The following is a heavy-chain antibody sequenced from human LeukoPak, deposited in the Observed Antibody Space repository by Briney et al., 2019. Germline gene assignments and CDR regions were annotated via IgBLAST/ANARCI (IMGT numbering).Heavy chain of an antibody. CDR2: INPNAGTT. J-gene: IGHJ4*02. D-gene: IGHD3-9*01. CDR1: GFTFTSYY. CDR3: ARDLSGGKLRYFDWLPPDY. Sequence: ASVKVSCKASGFTFTSYYMHWVRQAPGQGLEWMGIINPNAGTTSYAQKFQGKVTVTRDTSTSTVYMELSSLRSEDTAVYYCARDLSGGKLRYFDWLPPDYWGQGTLVTVSS. V-gene: IGHV1-46*01.